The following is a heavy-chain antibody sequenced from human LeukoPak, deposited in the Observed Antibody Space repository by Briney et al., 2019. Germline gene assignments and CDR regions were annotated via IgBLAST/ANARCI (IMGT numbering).Heavy chain of an antibody. Sequence: PGGSLRLSCAASGFSFSSYAMHWVRQAPGKGLQWVAIISYNGNTKYCADSVKGRFTISRDNSKNTLYLQLNSLRSEDTAVYFCARDRSRGGFDYWGQGTLVTVSS. J-gene: IGHJ4*02. D-gene: IGHD3-10*01. CDR1: GFSFSSYA. CDR2: ISYNGNTK. V-gene: IGHV3-30-3*01. CDR3: ARDRSRGGFDY.